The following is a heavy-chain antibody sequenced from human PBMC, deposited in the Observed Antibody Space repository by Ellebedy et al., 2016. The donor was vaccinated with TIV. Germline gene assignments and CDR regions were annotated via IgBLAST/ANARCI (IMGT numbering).Heavy chain of an antibody. CDR3: ARGVAVAGVGWYFDL. V-gene: IGHV3-13*01. D-gene: IGHD6-19*01. Sequence: GESLKISCAASGFTFIKYDMHWVRQATGKGLEWVSTIDTAGETYYPASVKGRFSISRENAKNSFHLQMNSLRAGDTAVYYCARGVAVAGVGWYFDLWGRGTLITVSS. CDR1: GFTFIKYD. CDR2: IDTAGET. J-gene: IGHJ2*01.